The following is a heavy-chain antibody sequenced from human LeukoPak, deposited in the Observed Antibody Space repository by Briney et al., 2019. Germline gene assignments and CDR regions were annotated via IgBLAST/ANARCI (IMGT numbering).Heavy chain of an antibody. CDR2: IYHSGST. D-gene: IGHD5-18*01. Sequence: PSETLSLTCAVSGGSIGSSNWWSWVRQPPGKGLEWIGEIYHSGSTNYNPSLKSRVTMSVDKSKNQFSLNLSSVTAADTAVYYCASGMVTDAFDIWGQGTMVTVSS. V-gene: IGHV4-4*02. CDR1: GGSIGSSNW. J-gene: IGHJ3*02. CDR3: ASGMVTDAFDI.